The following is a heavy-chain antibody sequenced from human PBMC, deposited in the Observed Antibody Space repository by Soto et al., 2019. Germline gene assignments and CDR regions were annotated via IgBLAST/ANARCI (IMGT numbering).Heavy chain of an antibody. CDR1: GASISSGNYY. J-gene: IGHJ4*02. CDR3: ARGREEAGGPFDY. V-gene: IGHV4-31*03. Sequence: QVQLQESGPGLVKPSQTLSLTCSVSGASISSGNYYWSWIRQHPGKGLEWIGYIYYTGSPYYNPSLRSRITISEDMSKNHFSLRLSSVTAADTAVYYCARGREEAGGPFDYWGQGTLVTVSS. CDR2: IYYTGSP. D-gene: IGHD3-10*01.